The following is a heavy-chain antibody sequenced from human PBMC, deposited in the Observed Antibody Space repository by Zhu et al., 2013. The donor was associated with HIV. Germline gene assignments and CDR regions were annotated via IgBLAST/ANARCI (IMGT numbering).Heavy chain of an antibody. D-gene: IGHD3-16*01. CDR2: IYYSGST. CDR3: ARDGGYRYMDV. J-gene: IGHJ6*03. CDR1: GGSISSSSYY. Sequence: QVQLQESGPGLVKPSETLSLTCTVSGGSISSSSYYWGWIRQPPGKGLEWIGSIYYSGSTYYNPTLKSRVTISVDTSKNQFSLKLSSVTAADTAVYYCARDGGYRYMDVWGKGDHGHRLL. V-gene: IGHV4-39*07.